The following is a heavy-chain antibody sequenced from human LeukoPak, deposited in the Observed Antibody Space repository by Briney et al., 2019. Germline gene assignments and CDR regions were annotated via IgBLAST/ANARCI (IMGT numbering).Heavy chain of an antibody. D-gene: IGHD4-17*01. J-gene: IGHJ4*02. CDR2: ISGGGETT. V-gene: IGHV3-23*01. CDR3: ARDYADYVGYFFFDY. CDR1: GFTFNNYA. Sequence: GSLRLSCAASGFTFNNYAMNWVRQAPGKGLEWVSSISGGGETTYYADSAKGRFTISRDNSQNTLYLQMSSLRAEDTAVYYCARDYADYVGYFFFDYWGQGTLVTVSS.